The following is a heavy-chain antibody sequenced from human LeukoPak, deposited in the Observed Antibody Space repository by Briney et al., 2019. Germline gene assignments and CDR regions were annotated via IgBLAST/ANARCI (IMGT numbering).Heavy chain of an antibody. CDR2: IYYSGST. CDR3: ARAGGYYDFWSGYFRGNWFDP. V-gene: IGHV4-28*03. CDR1: GYSITSSSW. J-gene: IGHJ5*02. D-gene: IGHD3-3*01. Sequence: SDTLSLTCAVSGYSITSSSWWGWIRQPPGKGLEWIGYIYYSGSTYYNPSLKSRVTISVDTSKNQFSLKLSSVTAADTAVYYCARAGGYYDFWSGYFRGNWFDPWGQGTLVTVSS.